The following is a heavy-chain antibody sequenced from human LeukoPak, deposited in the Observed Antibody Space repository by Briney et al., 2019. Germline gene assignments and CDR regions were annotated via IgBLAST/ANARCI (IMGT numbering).Heavy chain of an antibody. CDR3: ATNILVRDIINWFDP. V-gene: IGHV1-2*02. CDR1: GGTFSTYA. Sequence: ASVKVSRKASGGTFSTYAINWVRQAPGQGLEWMGWTKPNSGDTRSAQKFQGRVTMTRDTSISTAYMELSSLRYDDTAVYYCATNILVRDIINWFDPWGQGTLVTVSS. D-gene: IGHD3-10*01. J-gene: IGHJ5*02. CDR2: TKPNSGDT.